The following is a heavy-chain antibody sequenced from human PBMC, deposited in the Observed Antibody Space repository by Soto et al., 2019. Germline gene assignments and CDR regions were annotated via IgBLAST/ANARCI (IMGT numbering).Heavy chain of an antibody. CDR3: AKHDLSPYQRGPKCLAWVCVYYFDY. CDR1: GFTFSSYA. Sequence: GGSLRLSCAASGFTFSSYAMSWVCQAPGKGLEWVSAISGSGGSTYYADSVKGRFTISRDNSKNTLYLQMNSLRAEDTAVYYCAKHDLSPYQRGPKCLAWVCVYYFDYWGQGTLVTVSS. V-gene: IGHV3-23*01. CDR2: ISGSGGST. J-gene: IGHJ4*02. D-gene: IGHD2-2*01.